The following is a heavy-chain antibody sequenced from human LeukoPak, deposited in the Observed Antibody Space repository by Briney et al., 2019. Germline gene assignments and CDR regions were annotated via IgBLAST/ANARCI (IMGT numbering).Heavy chain of an antibody. V-gene: IGHV1-18*01. CDR3: ARAGHLAIQKTYYYDSSGYYVWDY. CDR1: GYTFTSYG. Sequence: ASVKVSCKASGYTFTSYGISWVRQAPGQGLEWMGWISAYNGNTNYAQKLQGRVTMTTDTSTSIAYMELRSLRSDDTAVYYCARAGHLAIQKTYYYDSSGYYVWDYWGQGTLVTVSS. CDR2: ISAYNGNT. D-gene: IGHD3-22*01. J-gene: IGHJ4*02.